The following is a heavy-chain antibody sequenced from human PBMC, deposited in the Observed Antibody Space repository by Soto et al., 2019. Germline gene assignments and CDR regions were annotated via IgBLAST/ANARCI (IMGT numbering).Heavy chain of an antibody. CDR2: IYYSGST. Sequence: QLQLQESGPGLVKPSETLSLTCTVSGGSISSSSYYWGWIRQPPGQGLEWIGSIYYSGSTYYNPSLKSRVSISVDTSKTQFSLKLSSVTAADTAVYYCARRAVVRGVIIKDNWFDPWGQGTLVTVSS. CDR3: ARRAVVRGVIIKDNWFDP. J-gene: IGHJ5*02. CDR1: GGSISSSSYY. V-gene: IGHV4-39*01. D-gene: IGHD3-10*01.